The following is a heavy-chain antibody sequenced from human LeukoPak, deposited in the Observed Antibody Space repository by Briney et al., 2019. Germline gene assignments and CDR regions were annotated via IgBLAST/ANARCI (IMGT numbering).Heavy chain of an antibody. CDR2: IHGNEGST. J-gene: IGHJ4*02. CDR3: VKESCSSSDCYTIRRDN. CDR1: GFTFSRYA. V-gene: IGHV3-23*01. D-gene: IGHD2-2*02. Sequence: GGSLRLSCAASGFTFSRYAMRWVRQAPGKGREWGSVIHGNEGSTNYADSVKGRFTISRDNSRNTLFLQMSSLRAEDTAVYYCVKESCSSSDCYTIRRDNWGQGTLVTVSS.